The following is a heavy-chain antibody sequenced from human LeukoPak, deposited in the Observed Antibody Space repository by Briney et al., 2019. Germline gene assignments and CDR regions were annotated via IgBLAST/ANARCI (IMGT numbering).Heavy chain of an antibody. J-gene: IGHJ4*02. V-gene: IGHV1-46*01. D-gene: IGHD2-8*01. CDR1: GYTFRSYY. CDR2: INPSDGST. CDR3: ARQWVFDY. Sequence: GASVKVSCKASGYTFRSYYIYWVRQAPGQGLEWMGIINPSDGSTSYAQKFQGRVTMTRDTSTSTGYMELSRLRSEDTAVYYCARQWVFDYWGQGTLVTVSS.